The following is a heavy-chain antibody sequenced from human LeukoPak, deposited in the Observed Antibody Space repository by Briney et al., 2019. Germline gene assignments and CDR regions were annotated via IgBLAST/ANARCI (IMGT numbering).Heavy chain of an antibody. D-gene: IGHD6-19*01. CDR1: GFTFSSYW. Sequence: PGGSLRLSCTASGFTFSSYWMHWVRQAPGKGLVWVSRINNDGSTTNYVDSVKGRFTISRDNAKNTLYLQMSSLRAEDTAKYYCARDPSAVAGYFDYWGQGSLVTVSS. J-gene: IGHJ4*02. CDR3: ARDPSAVAGYFDY. CDR2: INNDGSTT. V-gene: IGHV3-74*01.